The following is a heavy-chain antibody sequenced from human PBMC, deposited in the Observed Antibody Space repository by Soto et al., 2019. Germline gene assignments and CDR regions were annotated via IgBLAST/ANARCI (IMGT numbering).Heavy chain of an antibody. CDR1: GGSISSSSYY. CDR2: IYYSGST. J-gene: IGHJ3*02. D-gene: IGHD3-10*01. Sequence: SDTLSLTCTVSGGSISSSSYYWGWIRQPPGKGLEWIGSIYYSGSTYYNPSLKSRVTISVDTSKNQFSLKLSSVTAADTAVYYCAREEGGTMVHGDAFDIWGQGTMVTVSS. CDR3: AREEGGTMVHGDAFDI. V-gene: IGHV4-39*02.